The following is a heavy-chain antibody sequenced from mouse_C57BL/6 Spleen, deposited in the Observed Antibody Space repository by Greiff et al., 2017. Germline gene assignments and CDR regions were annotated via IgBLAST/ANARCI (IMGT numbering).Heavy chain of an antibody. CDR3: ERGGFITTGWFAY. J-gene: IGHJ3*01. Sequence: QVQLQQSGPELVKPGASVKISCTASGYAFSSSWMNWVKQRPGKGLEWIGRIYPGDGDTNYNGKFQGKATLTADKSSSTAYMPLSSLTSEDSAVYFCERGGFITTGWFAYWGQGTLVTVSA. V-gene: IGHV1-82*01. D-gene: IGHD1-1*01. CDR1: GYAFSSSW. CDR2: IYPGDGDT.